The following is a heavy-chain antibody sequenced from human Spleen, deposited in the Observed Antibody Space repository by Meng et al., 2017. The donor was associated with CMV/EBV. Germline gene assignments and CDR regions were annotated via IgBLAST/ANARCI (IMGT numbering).Heavy chain of an antibody. CDR2: SNHNSGGK. CDR3: ARVILYGGNSGGFDF. CDR1: GYTFTGYY. Sequence: YGYTFTGYYRHWGRKAQGQGLEWMGGSNHNSGGKNVEKKFKGRVTMTRDTSIKKAYRERSRLRADDTAVYYCARVILYGGNSGGFDFWGQGTLVTVSS. D-gene: IGHD4-23*01. V-gene: IGHV1-2*02. J-gene: IGHJ4*02.